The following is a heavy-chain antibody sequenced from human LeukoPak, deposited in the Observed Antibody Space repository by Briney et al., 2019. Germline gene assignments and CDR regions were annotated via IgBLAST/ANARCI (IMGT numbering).Heavy chain of an antibody. CDR2: INRGGST. V-gene: IGHV4-34*01. CDR3: ARGAGSGRYYHG. J-gene: IGHJ4*02. D-gene: IGHD3-10*01. CDR1: GGSFSGYY. Sequence: PSETLSLTCAVYGGSFSGYYWGWIHQPPGKGLEWIGEINRGGSTNYNPSLKSRVSISVDTSKNQFSLRLSSVTAADTAVYYCARGAGSGRYYHGWGQGTLVTVSS.